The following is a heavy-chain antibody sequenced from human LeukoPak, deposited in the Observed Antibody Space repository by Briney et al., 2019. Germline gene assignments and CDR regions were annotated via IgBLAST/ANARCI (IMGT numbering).Heavy chain of an antibody. J-gene: IGHJ4*02. D-gene: IGHD6-13*01. CDR1: GFTFSSYA. V-gene: IGHV3-30*04. Sequence: GRSLRLSCAASGFTFSSYAMHWVRQAPGKGLEWVAVMSFDGSNKYYADSVKGRFTISRDNSENMLYLQMNSLRAEDTALYYCARDPRRSSQTGYFDYWGQGTLVTVSS. CDR3: ARDPRRSSQTGYFDY. CDR2: MSFDGSNK.